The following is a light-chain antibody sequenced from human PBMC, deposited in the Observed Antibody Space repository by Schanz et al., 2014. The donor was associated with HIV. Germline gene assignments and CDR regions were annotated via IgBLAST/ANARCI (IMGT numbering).Light chain of an antibody. J-gene: IGLJ2*01. CDR1: SSDVGGYNY. CDR3: SSYTSKSTLV. CDR2: AVS. V-gene: IGLV2-14*03. Sequence: QSALTQPASVSGSPGQSITLSCTGTSSDVGGYNYVSWYQQHPGKAPKLIIYAVSNRPSGVSNRFSGSKFGNKASLTISGLQADDESHYYCSSYTSKSTLVFGGGTKVTVL.